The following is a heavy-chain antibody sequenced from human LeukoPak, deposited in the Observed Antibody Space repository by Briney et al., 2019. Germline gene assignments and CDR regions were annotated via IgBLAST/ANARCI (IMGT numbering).Heavy chain of an antibody. CDR2: ISYDGSNK. CDR3: AKDGASIVVVPAAQNYYYYYMDV. D-gene: IGHD2-2*01. Sequence: GGSLRLSCAASGFTFSSYAMHWVRQAPGKGLEWVAVISYDGSNKYYADSVKGRFTISRDNSKNTLYLQMNSLRAEDTAVYYCAKDGASIVVVPAAQNYYYYYMDVWGKGTTVTISS. J-gene: IGHJ6*03. V-gene: IGHV3-30*04. CDR1: GFTFSSYA.